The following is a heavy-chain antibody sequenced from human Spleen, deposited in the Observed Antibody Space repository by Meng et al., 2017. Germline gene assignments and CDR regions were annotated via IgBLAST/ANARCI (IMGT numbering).Heavy chain of an antibody. CDR2: INAGNGNT. CDR1: GYTFTSYA. D-gene: IGHD3-22*01. Sequence: ASVKVSCKASGYTFTSYAMHWVRQAPGQRLEWMGWINAGNGNTKYSQKFQGRVTMTRNTSISTASMELRSLRSEDTAVYYCVLYYDSSGYYYDPNVSLKEYWGQGTLVTVSS. J-gene: IGHJ4*02. V-gene: IGHV1-3*01. CDR3: VLYYDSSGYYYDPNVSLKEY.